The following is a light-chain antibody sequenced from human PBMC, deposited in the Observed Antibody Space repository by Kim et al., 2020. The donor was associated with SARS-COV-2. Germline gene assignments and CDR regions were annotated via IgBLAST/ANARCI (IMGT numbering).Light chain of an antibody. CDR3: SAYTSSSTWV. Sequence: LTSSCTGTSSDVGGYNYVSWYQQHPGKAPKLMIYDVSKRPSGVSDRFSGSKSGNTASLTISGLQAEDETDYYCSAYTSSSTWVFGGGTKLTVL. J-gene: IGLJ3*02. CDR2: DVS. V-gene: IGLV2-14*04. CDR1: SSDVGGYNY.